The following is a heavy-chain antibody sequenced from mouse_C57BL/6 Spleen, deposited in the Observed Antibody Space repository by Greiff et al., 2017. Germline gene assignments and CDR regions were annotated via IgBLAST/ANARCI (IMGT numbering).Heavy chain of an antibody. J-gene: IGHJ3*01. CDR1: GYTFTSYW. D-gene: IGHD1-2*01. Sequence: QVQLQQPGAELVRPGSSVKLSCKASGYTFTSYWMDWVKQRPGQGLEWIGNIYPSDSETHYNQKFKDKATLTVDKSSSTAYMQLSSLTSEDSAVYSCARAAGCGYVPSFADWGQGTLVTVSA. V-gene: IGHV1-61*01. CDR3: ARAAGCGYVPSFAD. CDR2: IYPSDSET.